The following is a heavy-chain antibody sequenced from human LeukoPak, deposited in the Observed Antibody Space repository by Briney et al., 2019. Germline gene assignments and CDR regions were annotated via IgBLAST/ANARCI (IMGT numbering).Heavy chain of an antibody. D-gene: IGHD6-19*01. CDR2: ISAYNGNT. CDR1: GYTFTSYG. J-gene: IGHJ4*02. Sequence: EASVKVSCKASGYTFTSYGISWVRQAPGQGREWMGWISAYNGNTNYAQKLQGRVTMTTDTSTSTAYMELRSLRSDDAAVYYCARAAVAGPTVFDYWGQGTLVTVSS. V-gene: IGHV1-18*01. CDR3: ARAAVAGPTVFDY.